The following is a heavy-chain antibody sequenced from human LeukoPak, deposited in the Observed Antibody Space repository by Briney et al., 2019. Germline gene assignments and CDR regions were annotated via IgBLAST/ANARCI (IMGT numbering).Heavy chain of an antibody. CDR3: ARGIEYYNILAGYESPDC. CDR1: GYTFTNYY. Sequence: ASVKLSCTASGYTFTNYYMHWVRQAPGQGLEWMGIINPSGGSTSYAQTFQGRVTMTRDTSTSTVYMQLSSLRSEDTAVYYCARGIEYYNILAGYESPDCGGQGTLVTVS. V-gene: IGHV1-46*03. J-gene: IGHJ4*02. CDR2: INPSGGST. D-gene: IGHD3-9*01.